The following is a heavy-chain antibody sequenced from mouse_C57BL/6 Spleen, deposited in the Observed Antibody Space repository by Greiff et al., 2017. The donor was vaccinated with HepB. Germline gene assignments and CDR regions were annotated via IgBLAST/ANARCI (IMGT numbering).Heavy chain of an antibody. D-gene: IGHD4-1*01. CDR2: ISYDGSN. J-gene: IGHJ1*03. V-gene: IGHV3-6*01. CDR3: ARELTGLWYFDV. Sequence: DVQLQESGPGLVKPSPSLSLTCSVTGYSITSGYYWNWIRQFPGNKLEWMGYISYDGSNNYNPSLKNRISITRDTSKNQFFLKLNYVTTEDTATYYCARELTGLWYFDVWGTGTTVTVSS. CDR1: GYSITSGYY.